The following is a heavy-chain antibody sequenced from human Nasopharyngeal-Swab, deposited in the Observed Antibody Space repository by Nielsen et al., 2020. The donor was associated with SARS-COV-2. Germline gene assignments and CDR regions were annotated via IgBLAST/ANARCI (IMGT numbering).Heavy chain of an antibody. J-gene: IGHJ3*02. V-gene: IGHV3-23*01. D-gene: IGHD3-22*01. Sequence: GESLKISCAASGFTFNTYAISWVRQAPGKGLEWVSVISGSDYSTKYADSVKGRFTISRDNSKNTVNLQMNSLRAEDTAVYYCARDQLRSSGYYTLGAFDIWGQGTMVTVSS. CDR2: ISGSDYST. CDR3: ARDQLRSSGYYTLGAFDI. CDR1: GFTFNTYA.